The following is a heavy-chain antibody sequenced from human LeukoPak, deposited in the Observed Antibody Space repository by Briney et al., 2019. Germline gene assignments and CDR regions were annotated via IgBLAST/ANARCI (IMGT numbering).Heavy chain of an antibody. Sequence: SETLSLTCAVSGGSISSGGYSWSWIRQPPGKGLEWIGYIYHSGSTYYNPSLKSRVTISVDRSENQFSLKLSSVTAADTAVYYCASFYGSGSGYFDYWGQGTLVTVSS. D-gene: IGHD3-10*01. CDR3: ASFYGSGSGYFDY. CDR1: GGSISSGGYS. CDR2: IYHSGST. V-gene: IGHV4-30-2*01. J-gene: IGHJ4*02.